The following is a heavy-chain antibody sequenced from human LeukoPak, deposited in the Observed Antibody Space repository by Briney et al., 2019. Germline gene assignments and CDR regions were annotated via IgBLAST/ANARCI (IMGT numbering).Heavy chain of an antibody. Sequence: GGSLRLSCVVSGFTFSSYWMHWVRQAPGKGLVWVSRINSDGSSTSYADSVKGRFTISRDNAKNTLYLQMNSLRAEDTAVYYCARVNYYDSSGYDYWGQGTLVTVSS. D-gene: IGHD3-22*01. CDR2: INSDGSST. J-gene: IGHJ4*02. CDR1: GFTFSSYW. V-gene: IGHV3-74*01. CDR3: ARVNYYDSSGYDY.